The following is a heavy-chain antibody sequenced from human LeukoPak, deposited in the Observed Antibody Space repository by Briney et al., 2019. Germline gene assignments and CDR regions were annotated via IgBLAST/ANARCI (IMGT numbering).Heavy chain of an antibody. CDR2: IAPSDSET. V-gene: IGHV5-51*01. D-gene: IGHD5-18*01. Sequence: GESLKISCKASGYSFTSYWIGWVRQMPGKGLEWMGIIAPSDSETRYTPSFQGQVTISVDKSLTTAYLQWNSLKASDTAMYYCARQTAMGRSGDYWGQGTLVTVSS. CDR3: ARQTAMGRSGDY. J-gene: IGHJ4*02. CDR1: GYSFTSYW.